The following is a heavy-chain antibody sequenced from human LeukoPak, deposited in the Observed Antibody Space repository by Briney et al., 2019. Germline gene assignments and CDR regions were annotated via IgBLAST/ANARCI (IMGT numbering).Heavy chain of an antibody. CDR1: GYTFTSYG. D-gene: IGHD3-10*01. J-gene: IGHJ6*02. CDR3: ARDSGVFGSYYYYGMDV. CDR2: ISAYNGNT. V-gene: IGHV1-18*01. Sequence: ASVKVSCKASGYTFTSYGISWVRQAPGQGLEWMGWISAYNGNTNYAQKLQGRVTMTTDTSTSTAYMELRSLRSDDTAVYYCARDSGVFGSYYYYGMDVWGQGTTVTVSS.